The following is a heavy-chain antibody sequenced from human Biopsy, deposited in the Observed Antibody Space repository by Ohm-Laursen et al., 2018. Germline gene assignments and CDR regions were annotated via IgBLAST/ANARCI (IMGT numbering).Heavy chain of an antibody. Sequence: SSVKVSCKAPGGTFSNHGVNWVRQAPGQGLEWLGGNIPILGTGNYAQKFQDRVTVAADTSTSTATMELRSLRSDDTAVYYCATRLTGYFHHWGQGTLVIVSS. V-gene: IGHV1-69*06. J-gene: IGHJ1*01. D-gene: IGHD2-21*01. CDR2: NIPILGTG. CDR1: GGTFSNHG. CDR3: ATRLTGYFHH.